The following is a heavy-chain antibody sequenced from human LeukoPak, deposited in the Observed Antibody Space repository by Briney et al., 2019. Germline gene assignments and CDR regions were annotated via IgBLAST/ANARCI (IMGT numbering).Heavy chain of an antibody. D-gene: IGHD2-21*02. Sequence: GESLKISCKGSGYSFTSYWIGWVRQMPGKGLEWMGIIYPGDSDTRYSPSFQGQVTISADKSISTAYLQWSSLKASDTAMYYCARPYCGGDCFHYYYGMDVWGQGTTVTVSS. V-gene: IGHV5-51*01. CDR3: ARPYCGGDCFHYYYGMDV. CDR2: IYPGDSDT. J-gene: IGHJ6*02. CDR1: GYSFTSYW.